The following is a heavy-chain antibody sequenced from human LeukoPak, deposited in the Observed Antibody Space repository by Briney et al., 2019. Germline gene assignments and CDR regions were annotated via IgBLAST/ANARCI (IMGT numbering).Heavy chain of an antibody. D-gene: IGHD1-26*01. CDR3: ARRIVGATLRGNWFDP. CDR1: GYTFTSYG. Sequence: GASVKVSCKASGYTFTSYGISWVRHAPGQGLEWMGWISAYNGNTNYAQKLQGRVTMTTDTSTSTAYMELRSLRSDDTAVYYCARRIVGATLRGNWFDPWGQGTLVTVSS. V-gene: IGHV1-18*01. CDR2: ISAYNGNT. J-gene: IGHJ5*02.